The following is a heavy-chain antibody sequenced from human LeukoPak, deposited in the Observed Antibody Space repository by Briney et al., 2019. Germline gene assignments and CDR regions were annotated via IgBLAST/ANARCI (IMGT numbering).Heavy chain of an antibody. J-gene: IGHJ3*02. CDR2: IYYSGST. Sequence: SETLSLTCTVSGVSVSSANYYWSWIRQPPGEGLEWIGYIYYSGSTNYNPSLKSRVTISVDTSKYQFSLKLSSVTAADTAVYYCARGFYYDSSGPRPGAFDIWGQGTMVTVSS. D-gene: IGHD3-22*01. V-gene: IGHV4-61*01. CDR1: GVSVSSANYY. CDR3: ARGFYYDSSGPRPGAFDI.